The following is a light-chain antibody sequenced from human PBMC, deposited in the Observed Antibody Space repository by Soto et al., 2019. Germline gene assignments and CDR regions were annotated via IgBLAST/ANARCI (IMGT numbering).Light chain of an antibody. CDR3: QQYNNWLT. CDR2: GAS. Sequence: EIVMTQSPATLSVSPGERATLSCRASQSVSSNLARYQQKPGQAPRLLIYGASTRATGIPARFSGSGSGTEFTLTISSLQSEDFAVYYCQQYNNWLTFGQGTKV. V-gene: IGKV3-15*01. CDR1: QSVSSN. J-gene: IGKJ1*01.